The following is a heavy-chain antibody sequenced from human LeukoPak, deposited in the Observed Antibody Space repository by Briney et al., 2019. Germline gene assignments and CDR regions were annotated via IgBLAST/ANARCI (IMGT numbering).Heavy chain of an antibody. CDR1: GYTFTGYY. J-gene: IGHJ4*02. CDR3: ARDLEMLSIMYY. D-gene: IGHD5-24*01. CDR2: IDPNSGAT. V-gene: IGHV1-2*02. Sequence: GASVKVSCKASGYTFTGYYMHWVRQAPGHGLEWMGWIDPNSGATNYAQKFQGRVSMTRDTSISTAYMDLTRLIFDDTAVYYCARDLEMLSIMYYWGQGTLVTVTS.